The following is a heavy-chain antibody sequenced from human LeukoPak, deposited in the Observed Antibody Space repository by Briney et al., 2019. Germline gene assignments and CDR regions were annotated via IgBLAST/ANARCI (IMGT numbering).Heavy chain of an antibody. V-gene: IGHV1-2*02. Sequence: GASVKVSCKASGYTFTCYYMHWVRQAPGQGLEWMGWINPNSGGTNYAQKFQGRVAMTRDTSISTAYMELSRLRSDDTAVYYCARGRVVTYYYGSGAFDIWGQGTMVTVSS. CDR3: ARGRVVTYYYGSGAFDI. CDR1: GYTFTCYY. J-gene: IGHJ3*02. CDR2: INPNSGGT. D-gene: IGHD3-10*01.